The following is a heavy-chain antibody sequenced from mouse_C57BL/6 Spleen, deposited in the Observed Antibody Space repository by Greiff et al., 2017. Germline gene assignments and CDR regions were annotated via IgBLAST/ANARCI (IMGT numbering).Heavy chain of an antibody. CDR1: GYTFTDYY. J-gene: IGHJ1*03. CDR2: IGPGSGSN. Sequence: VKLVESGAELVKPGASVTISCKASGYTFTDYYITWVKQRPGQGLEWIGKIGPGSGSNYYNEKFKGKATLTADKSSSTVYMQLSSLTSEDSAVYFCARQVYNASSHWYFDVWGTGTTVTVSS. D-gene: IGHD1-1*01. CDR3: ARQVYNASSHWYFDV. V-gene: IGHV1-77*01.